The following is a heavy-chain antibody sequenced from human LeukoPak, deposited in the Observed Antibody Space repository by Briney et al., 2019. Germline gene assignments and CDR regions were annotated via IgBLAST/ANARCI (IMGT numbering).Heavy chain of an antibody. CDR3: ATVSWSSIVDPPN. Sequence: GASVKVSCKVSGYTLTELSMHWVRQAPGRGLEWMGGFDPEDGETIYAQKFQGRVTMTEDTSTDTAYMELSSLRSEDTAAYYCATVSWSSIVDPPNWGQGTLVTVSS. D-gene: IGHD6-13*01. CDR1: GYTLTELS. CDR2: FDPEDGET. V-gene: IGHV1-24*01. J-gene: IGHJ4*02.